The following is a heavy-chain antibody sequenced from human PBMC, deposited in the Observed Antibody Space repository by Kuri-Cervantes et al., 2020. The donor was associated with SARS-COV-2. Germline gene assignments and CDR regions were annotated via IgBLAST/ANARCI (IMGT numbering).Heavy chain of an antibody. V-gene: IGHV3-53*01. J-gene: IGHJ3*02. CDR3: ARRESWKGDFDI. Sequence: SCKASGYTFSSNYMSWVRQAPGKGLEWVSVIYSGGGTYYADSVKGLFTISRDNYKNTLYLQMNSLRAEDTAVYYCARRESWKGDFDIWGQGTMVTVSS. D-gene: IGHD1-1*01. CDR2: IYSGGGT. CDR1: GYTFSSNY.